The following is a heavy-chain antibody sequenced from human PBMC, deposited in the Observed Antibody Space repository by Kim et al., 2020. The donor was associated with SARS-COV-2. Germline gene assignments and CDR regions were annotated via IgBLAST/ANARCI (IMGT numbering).Heavy chain of an antibody. V-gene: IGHV7-4-1*02. Sequence: PKYGPGFTGRFVFSLDTSVSTAYLQISSLKAEDTAVYYCARVSSSAFDYWGQGTLVTVSS. CDR3: ARVSSSAFDY. J-gene: IGHJ4*02. CDR2: P. D-gene: IGHD6-6*01.